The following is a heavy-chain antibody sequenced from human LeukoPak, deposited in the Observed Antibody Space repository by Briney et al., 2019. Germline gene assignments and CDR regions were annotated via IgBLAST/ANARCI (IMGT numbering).Heavy chain of an antibody. CDR1: GFTFDDYA. CDR2: INWNNDSI. J-gene: IGHJ4*02. Sequence: PGGSLRLSCAVSGFTFDDYAMHWVRQVPGKGLEWFSGINWNNDSIVYSDSVKGRFTTYRDKAKNSLYLQMNSLRAEDTAFYYCAINGGGDSGYGNFDYWGQGTLVTVSS. CDR3: AINGGGDSGYGNFDY. D-gene: IGHD5-12*01. V-gene: IGHV3-9*01.